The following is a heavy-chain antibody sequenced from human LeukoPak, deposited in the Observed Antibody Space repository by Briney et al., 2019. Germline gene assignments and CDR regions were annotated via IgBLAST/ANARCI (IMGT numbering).Heavy chain of an antibody. J-gene: IGHJ4*02. Sequence: ASVKVSCKASGFTFTAYYMHWMRQAPGQGPEYMGLFNPKSGGTDYAQKFQGRVTMTRDTSISTAYLELSNLRSDDTAVYYCARGETVYGGAIVYWGQGTLVTVSS. CDR3: ARGETVYGGAIVY. D-gene: IGHD3-16*02. CDR1: GFTFTAYY. CDR2: FNPKSGGT. V-gene: IGHV1-2*02.